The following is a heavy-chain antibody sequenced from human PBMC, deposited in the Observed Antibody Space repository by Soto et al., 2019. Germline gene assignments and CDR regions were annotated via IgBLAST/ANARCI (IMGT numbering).Heavy chain of an antibody. CDR3: ATALRPGGTYNSFILDY. D-gene: IGHD1-20*01. CDR2: ISYDGRIK. V-gene: IGHV3-30*04. J-gene: IGHJ4*02. CDR1: GFTFNTYA. Sequence: VQVVESGGGVVQPGKSLRLSSAASGFTFNTYAMHWVRQAPGKGLEWVAGISYDGRIKYYGDSVQGRFTISRDNSENTVFLQLNSLRSEDTAVFYCATALRPGGTYNSFILDYWGQGTLVTVSS.